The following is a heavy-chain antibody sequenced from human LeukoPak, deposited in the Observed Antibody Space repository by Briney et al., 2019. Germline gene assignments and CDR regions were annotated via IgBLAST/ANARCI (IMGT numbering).Heavy chain of an antibody. CDR3: ARYYSHTSDWSEGGLDQ. Sequence: GGSLRLSCVASGFTFDDYTMHWVRQSPGSGLEWVSLISWDGGTTYYADSVKGRFTISRDNSKNTVYLQMNSLRAEDTAVYYCARYYSHTSDWSEGGLDQWGQGTLVTVSS. D-gene: IGHD6-19*01. CDR1: GFTFDDYT. CDR2: ISWDGGTT. J-gene: IGHJ4*02. V-gene: IGHV3-43D*03.